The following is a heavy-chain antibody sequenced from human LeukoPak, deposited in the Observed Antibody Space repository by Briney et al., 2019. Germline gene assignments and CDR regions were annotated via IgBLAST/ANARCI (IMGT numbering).Heavy chain of an antibody. CDR2: INAGNGNR. CDR1: GYTFTSYG. CDR3: ARDILDQRRGDYYYYGMDV. J-gene: IGHJ6*02. D-gene: IGHD1/OR15-1a*01. V-gene: IGHV1-3*01. Sequence: GASVKVSCKASGYTFTSYGISWVRQAPGQRLEWMGWINAGNGNRKYSQKFQGRVTISRDTSASTAYMELSSLRSEDTAVYYCARDILDQRRGDYYYYGMDVWGQGTTVTVSS.